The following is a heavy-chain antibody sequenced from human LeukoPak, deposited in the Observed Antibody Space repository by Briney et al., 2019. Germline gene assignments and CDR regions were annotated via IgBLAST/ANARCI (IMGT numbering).Heavy chain of an antibody. CDR1: GYTFSNYI. D-gene: IGHD3-16*01. Sequence: GASVKVSCKASGYTFSNYIINWVRQAPGQGPEWMGGIIPIFGTANYAQKFQGRVTITADESTSTAYMELSSLRSEDTAVYYCARDFFGGGVSTHWGQGTLVTVSS. J-gene: IGHJ4*02. CDR2: IIPIFGTA. V-gene: IGHV1-69*13. CDR3: ARDFFGGGVSTH.